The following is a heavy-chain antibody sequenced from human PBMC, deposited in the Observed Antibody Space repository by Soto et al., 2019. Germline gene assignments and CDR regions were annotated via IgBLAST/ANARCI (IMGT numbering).Heavy chain of an antibody. CDR2: IYYSGST. J-gene: IGHJ4*02. Sequence: SETLSLTCTVSGGSISSSSYYWGWIRQPPGKGLEWIGSIYYSGSTYYNPSLKSRVTISVDTSKNQFSLKLSSVTAADTAVYYCATTPELGSKLDWGQGTLVTISS. CDR3: ATTPELGSKLD. D-gene: IGHD7-27*01. CDR1: GGSISSSSYY. V-gene: IGHV4-39*01.